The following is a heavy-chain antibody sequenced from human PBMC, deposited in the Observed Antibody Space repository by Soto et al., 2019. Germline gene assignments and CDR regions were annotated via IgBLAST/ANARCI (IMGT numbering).Heavy chain of an antibody. CDR3: AEIAAAGTYYYYGMDV. D-gene: IGHD6-13*01. J-gene: IGHJ6*02. CDR1: GGSISSSSYY. V-gene: IGHV4-39*01. CDR2: IYYSGST. Sequence: SGSLSLTCTFCGGSISSSSYYWGWIRQPPGKGLEWIGSIYYSGSTYYNPSLKSRVTISVDTSKNQFSLKLSSVTAADTAVYYCAEIAAAGTYYYYGMDVWGQGTTVTVSS.